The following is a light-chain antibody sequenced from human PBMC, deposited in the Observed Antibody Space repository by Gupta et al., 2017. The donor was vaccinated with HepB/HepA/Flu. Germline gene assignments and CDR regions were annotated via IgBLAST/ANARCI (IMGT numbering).Light chain of an antibody. Sequence: QSSLTPPASVSASPSQSLTLSCTDTSSDVGTYNLVSWYQQHPGKAPKLLIYEDSKRPSGVPNRFSGSKSGNTASLTITGLQAEEEADYYCCSYEGSRASYVFGGGTKLTVL. J-gene: IGLJ2*01. V-gene: IGLV2-23*01. CDR3: CSYEGSRASYV. CDR1: SSDVGTYNL. CDR2: EDS.